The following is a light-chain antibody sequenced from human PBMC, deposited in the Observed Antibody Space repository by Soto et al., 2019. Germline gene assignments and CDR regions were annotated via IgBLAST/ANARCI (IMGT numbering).Light chain of an antibody. J-gene: IGKJ1*01. Sequence: DIHMTRSPSSLSASVGDIVTIRCRASQSISTYLNWYQKKPGKAPQILIFGASNLHSGVPPRFSGSGSGTDFSISISSMKDEDFETYYCQQSFTNTRTFGQGTKVDIK. CDR3: QQSFTNTRT. CDR2: GAS. V-gene: IGKV1-39*01. CDR1: QSISTY.